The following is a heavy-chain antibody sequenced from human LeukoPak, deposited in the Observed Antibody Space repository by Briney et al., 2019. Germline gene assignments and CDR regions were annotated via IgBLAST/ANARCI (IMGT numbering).Heavy chain of an antibody. CDR1: GYTFTGYY. CDR3: AGSSGYFSSHAFDI. Sequence: ASVKVSCKTSGYTFTGYYMHWVRQAPGQGLEWMGWINPNSGGTNYAQKFQGRVTMTRDTSISTAYMELSSLRSEDTAVYYCAGSSGYFSSHAFDIWGQGTMVTVSS. D-gene: IGHD3-22*01. J-gene: IGHJ3*02. CDR2: INPNSGGT. V-gene: IGHV1-2*02.